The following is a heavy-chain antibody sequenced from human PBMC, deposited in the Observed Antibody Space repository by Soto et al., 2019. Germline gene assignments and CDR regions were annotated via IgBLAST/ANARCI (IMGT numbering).Heavy chain of an antibody. CDR3: ASSQGDY. V-gene: IGHV3-43*01. J-gene: IGHJ4*02. CDR2: ISWDGDTT. CDR1: GFTFDDHN. Sequence: EVHLVESGGVVVQPGGSLRLSCAASGFTFDDHNMHWIRQAPGKGLEWVSLISWDGDTTYYADSVKGRFTISRDNSRNSLYLQMNALTTEDTALYYCASSQGDYCGQGTLVTVSS.